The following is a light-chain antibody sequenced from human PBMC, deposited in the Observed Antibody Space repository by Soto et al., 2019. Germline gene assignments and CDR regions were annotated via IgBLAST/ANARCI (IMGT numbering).Light chain of an antibody. Sequence: SYELTQPLSVSVALGQTARITCGGNNIGSKNVHWYQQKPGQAPVLVMYRDSNRPSGIPERFSGSSSGNTATLTISRAQAGDEADYYCQVWDSSTSSYVFGTGTKVTVL. V-gene: IGLV3-9*01. CDR3: QVWDSSTSSYV. J-gene: IGLJ1*01. CDR2: RDS. CDR1: NIGSKN.